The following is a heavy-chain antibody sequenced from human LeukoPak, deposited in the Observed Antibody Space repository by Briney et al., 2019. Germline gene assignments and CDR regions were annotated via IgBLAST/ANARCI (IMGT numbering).Heavy chain of an antibody. CDR1: GFTFSSYS. V-gene: IGHV3-21*01. D-gene: IGHD3-3*01. CDR2: ISSDGTYI. J-gene: IGHJ4*02. CDR3: ARAPRGYDFWSGYYPDY. Sequence: PGGSLRLSCAASGFTFSSYSMNWVRQAPGKGLEWVSSISSDGTYIYYADSVKGRFTISRDTAKNSLYLHMNSLRAEDTAVYYCARAPRGYDFWSGYYPDYWGQGTLVTVSS.